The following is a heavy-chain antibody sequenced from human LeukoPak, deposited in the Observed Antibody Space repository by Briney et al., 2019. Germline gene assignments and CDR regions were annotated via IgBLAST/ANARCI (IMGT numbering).Heavy chain of an antibody. J-gene: IGHJ5*02. CDR2: IKQDGSEK. CDR1: GFTFSSYW. D-gene: IGHD2-2*01. CDR3: ARDDCSSISCYHNWFDP. Sequence: GGSLRLSCAASGFTFSSYWMSWVGQAPGKGLEWVANIKQDGSEKYYVDSVKGRFTISRDNAKNSLYLQMNSLRAEDTAVYYCARDDCSSISCYHNWFDPWGQGTLVTVSS. V-gene: IGHV3-7*01.